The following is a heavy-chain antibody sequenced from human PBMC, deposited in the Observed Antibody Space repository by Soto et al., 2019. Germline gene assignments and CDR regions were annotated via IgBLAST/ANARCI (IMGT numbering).Heavy chain of an antibody. CDR3: ARHTWGRQRGWFYP. V-gene: IGHV4-39*01. D-gene: IGHD2-2*01. Sequence: QLQLQESGPGLVKPSETLSLTCSVSGGSISSTSYYWGWIRQPLGKGLEWLGSIYYSGSTYSNHALNSRVTISVDTSKIQFSLKLSSDAAADTAVYYCARHTWGRQRGWFYPWGQGTLVTVAS. CDR2: IYYSGST. J-gene: IGHJ5*02. CDR1: GGSISSTSYY.